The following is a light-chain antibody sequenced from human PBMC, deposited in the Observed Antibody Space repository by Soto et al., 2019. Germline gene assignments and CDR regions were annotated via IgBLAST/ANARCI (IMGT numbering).Light chain of an antibody. J-gene: IGKJ1*01. CDR1: QSISSY. CDR3: QQSYSTPWT. Sequence: DIQMTQSPSSLSASVGDRVTITCRASQSISSYLNWYQQKPGKAPKLLIYDASSLQSGVPSRFSGNGSGTDFTLTISSLQPEDFATYYCQQSYSTPWTFGQGTKVEIK. V-gene: IGKV1-39*01. CDR2: DAS.